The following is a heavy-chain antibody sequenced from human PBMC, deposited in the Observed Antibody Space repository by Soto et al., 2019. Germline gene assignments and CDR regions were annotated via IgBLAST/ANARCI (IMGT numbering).Heavy chain of an antibody. CDR2: NKSKTAAGTT. D-gene: IGHD3-16*01. J-gene: IGHJ3*01. CDR1: GFTFRNAR. V-gene: IGHV3-15*07. CDR3: TPVPAILMVMLRLEQ. Sequence: PGGSLRLSCAASGFTFRNARINWVRKAPGQGLERFRRNKSKTAAGTTDFAAPVKGRFAISRDDSKNMVYLQMNSLKTEDTALYYGTPVPAILMVMLRLEQGGHASMVTV.